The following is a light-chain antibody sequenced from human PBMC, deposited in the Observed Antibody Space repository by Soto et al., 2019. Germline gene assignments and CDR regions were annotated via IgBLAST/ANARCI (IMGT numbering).Light chain of an antibody. Sequence: EIMLTQSPGTLSLCPGERATLSCRASQTVSSNYLAWYQQKPGQAPRLLIYDASSRATGIPDRFSGGGSGTDFTLTISRLEPEHFAVYYCQQFSSYPLTFGGGTKVDIK. J-gene: IGKJ4*01. CDR2: DAS. V-gene: IGKV3-20*01. CDR3: QQFSSYPLT. CDR1: QTVSSNY.